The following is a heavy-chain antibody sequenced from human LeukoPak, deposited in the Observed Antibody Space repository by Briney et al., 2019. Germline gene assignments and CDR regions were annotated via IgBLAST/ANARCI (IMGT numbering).Heavy chain of an antibody. CDR1: GFTLSGYR. Sequence: TGRSLRLSCAASGFTLSGYRMSWLRQAPGKGQGWVANIKQAGTETYYVDSWKGRFISSRDTARSSLYLQRTRLSAEERAVYYCGRGGSGWSFNWGEGALVTVSS. J-gene: IGHJ4*02. V-gene: IGHV3-7*04. D-gene: IGHD6-19*01. CDR2: IKQAGTET. CDR3: GRGGSGWSFN.